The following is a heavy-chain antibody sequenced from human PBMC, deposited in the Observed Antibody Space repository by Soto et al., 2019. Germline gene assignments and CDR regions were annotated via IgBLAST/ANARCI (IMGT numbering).Heavy chain of an antibody. D-gene: IGHD3-10*01. Sequence: AASVKVSCKASGYTFTSYGISWVRQAPGQGLEWMGWISAYNGNTNYAQKLQGRVTMTTDTSTSTAYTELRSLRSDDTAVYYCARLLSEGSIGPVDYWGQGTLVTVSS. CDR1: GYTFTSYG. V-gene: IGHV1-18*01. J-gene: IGHJ4*02. CDR2: ISAYNGNT. CDR3: ARLLSEGSIGPVDY.